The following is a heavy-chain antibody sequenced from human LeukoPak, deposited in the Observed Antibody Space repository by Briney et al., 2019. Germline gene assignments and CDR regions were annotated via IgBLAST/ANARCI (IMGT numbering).Heavy chain of an antibody. Sequence: SETLSLTCTVSGGSISSYYWSWIRQPPGKGLEWIGYIYYSGSTNYNPSLKSRVTISVDTSKNQFSLKVNSVTAADTAVYFCARVGGTYLNYWFFDLWGRGTLVTVPS. V-gene: IGHV4-59*08. J-gene: IGHJ2*01. D-gene: IGHD1-26*01. CDR3: ARVGGTYLNYWFFDL. CDR2: IYYSGST. CDR1: GGSISSYY.